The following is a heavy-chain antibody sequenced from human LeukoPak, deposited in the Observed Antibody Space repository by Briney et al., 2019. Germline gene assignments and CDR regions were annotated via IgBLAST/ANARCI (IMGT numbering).Heavy chain of an antibody. Sequence: KFQGRVTITRDTSASTAYMELSSLRAEDTAVYYCATLDIVVVPAAYRADAFDIWGQGTMVTVSS. J-gene: IGHJ3*02. V-gene: IGHV1-3*01. CDR3: ATLDIVVVPAAYRADAFDI. D-gene: IGHD2-2*03.